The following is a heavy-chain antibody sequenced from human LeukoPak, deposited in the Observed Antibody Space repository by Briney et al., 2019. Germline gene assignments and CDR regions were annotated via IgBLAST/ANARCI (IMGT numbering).Heavy chain of an antibody. CDR1: GGPISSSSYY. J-gene: IGHJ3*02. D-gene: IGHD2-2*01. CDR3: AGTLDCSSTSCPKGGAFDI. Sequence: SETLSLTCTVSGGPISSSSYYWGWIRQPPGKGLEWIGSIYYSGSTYYNPSLKSRVTISVDTSKNQFSLKLSSVTAADTAVYYCAGTLDCSSTSCPKGGAFDIWGQGTMVTVSS. V-gene: IGHV4-39*01. CDR2: IYYSGST.